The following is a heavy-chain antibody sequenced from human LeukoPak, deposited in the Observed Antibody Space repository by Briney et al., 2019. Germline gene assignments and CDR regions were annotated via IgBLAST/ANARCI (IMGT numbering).Heavy chain of an antibody. CDR3: ARDGWELIGWFDP. J-gene: IGHJ5*02. V-gene: IGHV3-21*01. D-gene: IGHD1-26*01. CDR1: GFTFSSYS. CDR2: ISSSSSYI. Sequence: SGGSLRLSCAASGFTFSSYSMNWVRQAPGKGLEWVSSISSSSSYIYYADSVKGRFTISRDNAKNSLYLQMHSLRAADTAVYYCARDGWELIGWFDPWGQGTLVTVSS.